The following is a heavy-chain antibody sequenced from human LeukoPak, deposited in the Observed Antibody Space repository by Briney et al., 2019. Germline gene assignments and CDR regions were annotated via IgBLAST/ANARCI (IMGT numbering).Heavy chain of an antibody. V-gene: IGHV4-61*02. CDR2: IYTSGST. CDR1: GGSISSGSYY. CDR3: ARDRRVMYYYDTSGPTYFDY. J-gene: IGHJ4*02. D-gene: IGHD3-22*01. Sequence: PSQTLSLTCTVSGGSISSGSYYWSWIRQPAGKGLEWIGRIYTSGSTNYNPSLKSRVTISVDTSKNQFSLNLSSVTAADTAVYYCARDRRVMYYYDTSGPTYFDYWGQGTLVTVSS.